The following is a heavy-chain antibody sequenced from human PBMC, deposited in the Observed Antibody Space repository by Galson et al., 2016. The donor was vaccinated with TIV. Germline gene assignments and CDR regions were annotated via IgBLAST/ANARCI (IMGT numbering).Heavy chain of an antibody. D-gene: IGHD1-26*01. CDR1: GFTFDDFG. CDR3: ARGGGSYYAVDF. V-gene: IGHV3-20*04. J-gene: IGHJ4*02. CDR2: INWSGDNT. Sequence: SLRLSCAASGFTFDDFGMSWVRLAPGKGLEWVSGINWSGDNTGYVDSVKGRFTISRDNAKNSLYLEMDSLRAEDTALYYCARGGGSYYAVDFWGQGTLVTVSS.